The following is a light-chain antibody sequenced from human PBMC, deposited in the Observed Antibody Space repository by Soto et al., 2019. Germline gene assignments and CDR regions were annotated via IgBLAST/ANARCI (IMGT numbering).Light chain of an antibody. CDR2: EVS. CDR3: SSYTSRSTLV. J-gene: IGLJ2*01. Sequence: QSVLTQPASVSGSPGQSISISCTGTSSDIGGYNYVSWYQQHPGKAPKLMIWEVSHRPSGVSNRFSGSKSGNTASLTISGLRAEDEADYYCSSYTSRSTLVFGGGTQLTVL. V-gene: IGLV2-14*01. CDR1: SSDIGGYNY.